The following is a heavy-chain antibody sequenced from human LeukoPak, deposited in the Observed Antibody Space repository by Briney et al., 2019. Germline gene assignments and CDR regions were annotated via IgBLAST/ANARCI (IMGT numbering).Heavy chain of an antibody. Sequence: SETLSLTCTVSGGSISSYYWSWIRQPPGKGLEWIGYIYYSGSTNYNPSLKSRVTISVDTSKNQFSLKLSSVTAADTAVYYCAREGSFGSGSGFDYWGQGTLVTVSS. V-gene: IGHV4-59*01. CDR3: AREGSFGSGSGFDY. D-gene: IGHD3-10*01. CDR2: IYYSGST. CDR1: GGSISSYY. J-gene: IGHJ4*02.